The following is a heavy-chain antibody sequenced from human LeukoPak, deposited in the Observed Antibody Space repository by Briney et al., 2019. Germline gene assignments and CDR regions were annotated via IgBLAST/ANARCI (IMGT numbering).Heavy chain of an antibody. Sequence: PGGSLRLSCAASGFTFINAWMSWVRQAPGKGLEWVSSISSSGSNTYYTDSVKGRFTISRDNSKYTLYLQMNSLRVEDTAVYYCAAGSGIYYKATSWGQGTLVTVSS. CDR1: GFTFINAW. CDR2: ISSSGSNT. D-gene: IGHD3-10*01. V-gene: IGHV3-23*01. J-gene: IGHJ5*02. CDR3: AAGSGIYYKATS.